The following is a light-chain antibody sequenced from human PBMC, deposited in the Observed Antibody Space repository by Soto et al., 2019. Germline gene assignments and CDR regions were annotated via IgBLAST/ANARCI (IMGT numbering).Light chain of an antibody. Sequence: ETVMTQSQATLSVSPGERATLSCRASQSVSSNLAWYQQKPGQAPRLILYGASTRATGIPARFSGSRSGTEFPLTISSLQSEDFAVYYCQQYYNCTLTFGQGTQEAIK. CDR1: QSVSSN. J-gene: IGKJ1*01. V-gene: IGKV3-15*01. CDR2: GAS. CDR3: QQYYNCTLT.